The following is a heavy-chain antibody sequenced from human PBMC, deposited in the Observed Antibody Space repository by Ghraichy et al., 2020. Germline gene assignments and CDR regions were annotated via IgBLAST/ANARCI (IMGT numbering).Heavy chain of an antibody. CDR2: IYSGGST. CDR1: GFTVSSNY. CDR3: ARGDKVRSNDAFDI. J-gene: IGHJ3*02. V-gene: IGHV3-53*01. D-gene: IGHD4-17*01. Sequence: GGSLRLSCAASGFTVSSNYMSWVRQAPGKGLEWVSVIYSGGSTYYADSVKGRFTISRDNSKNTLYLQMNSLRAEDTAVYYCARGDKVRSNDAFDIWGQGTMVTVSS.